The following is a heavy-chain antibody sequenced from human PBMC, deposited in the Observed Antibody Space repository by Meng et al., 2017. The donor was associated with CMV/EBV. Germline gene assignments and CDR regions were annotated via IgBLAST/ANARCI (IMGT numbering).Heavy chain of an antibody. CDR3: ARVWSSTRIDY. Sequence: LSCAASGFTVSSYAMHWVRQAPGKGLEWVAVISYDGSNKYYADSVKGRFTISRDNSKNTLYLQMNSLRAEDTAVYYCARVWSSTRIDYWGQGTLVTVSS. CDR2: ISYDGSNK. CDR1: GFTVSSYA. D-gene: IGHD2-2*01. V-gene: IGHV3-30*04. J-gene: IGHJ4*02.